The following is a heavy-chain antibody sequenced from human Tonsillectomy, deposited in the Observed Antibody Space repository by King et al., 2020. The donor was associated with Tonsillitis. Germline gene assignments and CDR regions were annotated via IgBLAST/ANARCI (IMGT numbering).Heavy chain of an antibody. CDR2: IYYSGST. CDR1: GGSISSYY. J-gene: IGHJ4*02. CDR3: ARYDYGGDGVFDY. V-gene: IGHV4-59*08. Sequence: VQLQESGPGLVKPSETLSLTCTVSGGSISSYYWSWIRQPPGKGLEWFGYIYYSGSTNYTPSLKSRVTISVETSKNQFSLKLSSVTAADTAVYYCARYDYGGDGVFDYWGQGTLVTVSS. D-gene: IGHD4-17*01.